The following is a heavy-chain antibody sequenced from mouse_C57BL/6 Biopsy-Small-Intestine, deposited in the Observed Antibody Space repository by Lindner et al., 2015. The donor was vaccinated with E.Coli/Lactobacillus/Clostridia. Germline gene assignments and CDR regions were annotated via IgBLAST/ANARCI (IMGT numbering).Heavy chain of an antibody. V-gene: IGHV14-4*01. J-gene: IGHJ4*01. CDR3: TVTGTYYAMDY. CDR1: GFNIKDDY. Sequence: VQLQESGAELVRPGASVKLSCTASGFNIKDDYMHWVKQRPEQGLEWIGWIDPENGDTEYASKFQGKATITADTSSNTAYLQLSSLTSEDTAVYYCTVTGTYYAMDYWGQGTSVTASS. D-gene: IGHD4-1*01. CDR2: IDPENGDT.